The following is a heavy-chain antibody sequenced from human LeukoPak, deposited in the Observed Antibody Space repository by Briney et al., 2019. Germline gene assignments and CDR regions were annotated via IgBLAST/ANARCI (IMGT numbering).Heavy chain of an antibody. J-gene: IGHJ3*02. Sequence: KPSETLSLTCTVSGDSIGTYFWNWIRQSAGEGLEWIGHVYDGGRTNYNPSLKGRVTISVDTSRNLFSLRLSSVTAADTAVYYCARDYIVETGVVGFDMWAQGTMVTVSS. CDR2: VYDGGRT. V-gene: IGHV4-4*07. D-gene: IGHD2-8*02. CDR3: ARDYIVETGVVGFDM. CDR1: GDSIGTYF.